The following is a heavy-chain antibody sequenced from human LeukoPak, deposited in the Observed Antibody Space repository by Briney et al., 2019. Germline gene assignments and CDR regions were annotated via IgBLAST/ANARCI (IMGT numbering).Heavy chain of an antibody. CDR3: AKLEYCSGGSCYGPADY. CDR1: GFTFSSYG. J-gene: IGHJ4*02. D-gene: IGHD2-15*01. CDR2: IWYDGSNK. Sequence: QTGGSLRLSCAASGFTFSSYGMHWVRQAPGKGLEWVAVIWYDGSNKYYADSVKGRFTISRDNSKNTPYLQMNSLRAEDTAVYYCAKLEYCSGGSCYGPADYWGQGTLVTVSS. V-gene: IGHV3-30*02.